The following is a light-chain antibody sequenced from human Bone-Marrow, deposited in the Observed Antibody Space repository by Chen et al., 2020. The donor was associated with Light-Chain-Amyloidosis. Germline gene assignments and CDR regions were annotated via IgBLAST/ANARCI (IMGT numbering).Light chain of an antibody. J-gene: IGLJ3*02. Sequence: QSALPQPASVSGSPGQSITTSCTGTRSDFAAYDYVSWYQQHPGKAPTLIVYDVNYRPSGVSYRFSGSKSGNTASLTISGLQAEDEADYYCSSYTSSSTTWVFGGGTKLTVL. CDR2: DVN. V-gene: IGLV2-14*03. CDR3: SSYTSSSTTWV. CDR1: RSDFAAYDY.